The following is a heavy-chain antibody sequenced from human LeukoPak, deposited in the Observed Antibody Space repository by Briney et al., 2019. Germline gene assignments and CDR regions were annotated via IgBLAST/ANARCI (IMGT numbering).Heavy chain of an antibody. CDR1: GGSFSGYY. J-gene: IGHJ6*02. CDR2: IYTSGST. Sequence: KPSETLSLTCAVYGGSFSGYYWSWIRQPAGKGLEWIGRIYTSGSTNYNPSLKSRVTMSVDTSKNQFSLKLSSVTAADTAVYYCARDVSCQYCSSTSHYYYYGMDVWGQGTTVTVSS. CDR3: ARDVSCQYCSSTSHYYYYGMDV. D-gene: IGHD2-2*01. V-gene: IGHV4-4*07.